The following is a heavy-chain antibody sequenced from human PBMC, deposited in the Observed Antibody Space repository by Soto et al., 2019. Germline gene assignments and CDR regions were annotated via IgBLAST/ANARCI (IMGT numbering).Heavy chain of an antibody. CDR1: GFTFSSYS. V-gene: IGHV3-48*02. J-gene: IGHJ6*02. CDR3: ARDGAVYYDFWSGYYTGGYYYYYGMDV. D-gene: IGHD3-3*01. CDR2: ISSSSSTI. Sequence: PGGSLRLSCAAPGFTFSSYSMNWVRQAPGKGLEWVSYISSSSSTIYYADSVKGRFTISRDNAKNSLYLQMNSLRDEDTAVYYCARDGAVYYDFWSGYYTGGYYYYYGMDVWGQGTTVTVSS.